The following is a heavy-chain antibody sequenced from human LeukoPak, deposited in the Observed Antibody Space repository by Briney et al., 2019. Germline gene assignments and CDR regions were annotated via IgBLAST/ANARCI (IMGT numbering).Heavy chain of an antibody. CDR1: GGTFSSYA. D-gene: IGHD4-23*01. V-gene: IGHV1-69*04. CDR2: IIPILGIA. CDR3: ARAVDYGGNSDYFDY. J-gene: IGHJ4*02. Sequence: SVKVSCKASGGTFSSYAISWVRQAPGQGLEWMGRIIPILGIANYAQKFQGRVTMTRDTSTSTVYMELSSLRSEDTAVYYCARAVDYGGNSDYFDYWGQGTLVTVSS.